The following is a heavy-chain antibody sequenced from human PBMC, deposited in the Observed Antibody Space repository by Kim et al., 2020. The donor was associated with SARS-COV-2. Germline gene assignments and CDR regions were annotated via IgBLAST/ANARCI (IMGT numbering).Heavy chain of an antibody. Sequence: GGSLRLSCAASGFTFSSYGMHWVRQAPGKGLEWVAVIWYDGSNKYYADSVKGRFTISRDNSKNTLYLQMNSLRAEDTAVYYCARGISSAAGTIWFDPWGQGTLVTVSS. CDR2: IWYDGSNK. CDR1: GFTFSSYG. V-gene: IGHV3-33*01. CDR3: ARGISSAAGTIWFDP. J-gene: IGHJ5*02. D-gene: IGHD6-13*01.